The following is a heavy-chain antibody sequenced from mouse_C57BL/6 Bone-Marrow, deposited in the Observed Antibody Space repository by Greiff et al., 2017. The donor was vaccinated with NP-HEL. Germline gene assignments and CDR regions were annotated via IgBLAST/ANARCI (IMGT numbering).Heavy chain of an antibody. V-gene: IGHV1-19*01. J-gene: IGHJ1*03. CDR1: GYTFTDYY. CDR2: INPYNGGT. Sequence: EVMLVESGPVLVKPGASVKMSCKASGYTFTDYYMNWVKQSHGKSLEWIGVINPYNGGTSYNQKFKGKATLTVDKSSSTAYMELNSLTSEDSAVYYCARRATVVARGYFDVWGTGTTVTVSS. D-gene: IGHD1-1*01. CDR3: ARRATVVARGYFDV.